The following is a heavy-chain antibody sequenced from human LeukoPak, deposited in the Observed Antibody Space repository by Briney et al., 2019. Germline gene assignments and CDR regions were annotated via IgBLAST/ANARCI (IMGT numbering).Heavy chain of an antibody. V-gene: IGHV1-24*01. CDR3: ATDQPGYSYGDGYFDY. CDR1: GYTLTELS. Sequence: ASVKVSCKVSGYTLTELSMHWVRQAPGKGLEWMGGFDPEDGETIYAQKFRGRVTMTEDTSTDTAYMELSSLRSEDTAVYYCATDQPGYSYGDGYFDYWGQGTLVTVSS. J-gene: IGHJ4*02. D-gene: IGHD5-18*01. CDR2: FDPEDGET.